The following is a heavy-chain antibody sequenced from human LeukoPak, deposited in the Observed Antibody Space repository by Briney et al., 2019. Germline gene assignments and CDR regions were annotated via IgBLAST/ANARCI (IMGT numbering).Heavy chain of an antibody. CDR2: IIPIFGTA. CDR3: ARDIVVVPAASGWFDP. CDR1: GGTFSSYA. J-gene: IGHJ5*02. D-gene: IGHD2-2*01. Sequence: SVKVSCKASGGTFSSYAISWVRQASGQGLEWMGGIIPIFGTANYAQKFQGRVTITTDESTSTAYMELSSLRSEDTAVYYCARDIVVVPAASGWFDPWGQGTLVTVSS. V-gene: IGHV1-69*05.